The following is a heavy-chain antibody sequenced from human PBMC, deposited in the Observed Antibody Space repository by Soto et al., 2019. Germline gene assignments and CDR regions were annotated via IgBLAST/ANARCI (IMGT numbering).Heavy chain of an antibody. V-gene: IGHV1-69*13. Sequence: SVKVSGKASGGTFSIYAISWVRQSPLQGLEWMGGIIPIFGTANYAQKFQGRVTITADESTSTAYMELSSLRSEDTAVYYCAREFDVLRFLEWFGGLGGMDVWGQGTTVTVSS. CDR2: IIPIFGTA. J-gene: IGHJ6*02. CDR1: GGTFSIYA. CDR3: AREFDVLRFLEWFGGLGGMDV. D-gene: IGHD3-3*01.